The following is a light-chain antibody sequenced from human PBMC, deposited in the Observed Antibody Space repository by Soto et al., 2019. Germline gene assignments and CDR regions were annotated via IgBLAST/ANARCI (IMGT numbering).Light chain of an antibody. CDR2: EGS. CDR1: SSGVGNYHF. V-gene: IGLV2-23*01. J-gene: IGLJ2*01. CDR3: CSYAGSSPPVV. Sequence: QSVLTQPASVSGSPGQSITVSCAGTSSGVGNYHFVSWYQQHPGKAPNVMIYEGSKPPSGVSNRFSGSKSGNAASLTISGFEGEDEADYYCCSYAGSSPPVVFGGGTELAVL.